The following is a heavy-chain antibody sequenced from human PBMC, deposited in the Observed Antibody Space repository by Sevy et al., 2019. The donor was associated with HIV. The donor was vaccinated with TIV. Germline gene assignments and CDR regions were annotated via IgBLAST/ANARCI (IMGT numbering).Heavy chain of an antibody. CDR1: GGSINSGDYY. V-gene: IGHV4-31*03. CDR3: AREGTKGVWFDP. D-gene: IGHD3-16*01. CDR2: IFHTGST. Sequence: SETLSLTCTVSGGSINSGDYYWSWIRQHPEKGLEWIGYIFHTGSTYYNRSFKSRATISVDTSKNQFSLKLSLMTAADTAVYYCAREGTKGVWFDPWGQGILVTVSS. J-gene: IGHJ5*02.